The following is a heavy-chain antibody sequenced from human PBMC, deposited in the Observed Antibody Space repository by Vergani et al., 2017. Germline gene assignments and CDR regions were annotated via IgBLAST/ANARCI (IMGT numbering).Heavy chain of an antibody. Sequence: QVQLQESGPGLVKPSQTLSLTCTVSGGSISSGSYYWSWIRQPAGKGLEWIGRNYTSGSTNYNPSLKTRVTISVDTTKNQLSLKLSSVTAADTAVYYWAGGRGGSSWYDAEYFQHWGQGTLVTVSS. CDR1: GGSISSGSYY. D-gene: IGHD6-13*01. CDR2: NYTSGST. CDR3: AGGRGGSSWYDAEYFQH. V-gene: IGHV4-61*02. J-gene: IGHJ1*01.